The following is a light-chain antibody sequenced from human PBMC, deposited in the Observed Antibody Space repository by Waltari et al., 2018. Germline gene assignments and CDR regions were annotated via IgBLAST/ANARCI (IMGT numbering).Light chain of an antibody. CDR1: QSLTNRY. J-gene: IGKJ2*01. CDR2: GAS. V-gene: IGKV3-20*01. Sequence: EVVLTQSPGTLSLSPGEKATLSCRASQSLTNRYLAWYQQKPGQAPRLLIYGASSRAAGIPDRFSGSGSGTDFSLTINRLEPDDSAVYYCQQYGSSILYTFGQGTKLEIK. CDR3: QQYGSSILYT.